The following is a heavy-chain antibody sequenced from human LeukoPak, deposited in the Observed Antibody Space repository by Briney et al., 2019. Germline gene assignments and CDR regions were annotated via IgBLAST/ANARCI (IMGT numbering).Heavy chain of an antibody. CDR2: IYYSGST. V-gene: IGHV4-39*07. J-gene: IGHJ5*02. Sequence: KSSETLSLTCTVSGGSISSSSYYWGWIRQPPGKGLEWIGSIYYSGSTYYNPSLKSRVTISVDTSKNQFSLKLSSVTAADTAVYYCARVKMTTVTRGNWFDPWGQGTLVTVSS. D-gene: IGHD4-17*01. CDR3: ARVKMTTVTRGNWFDP. CDR1: GGSISSSSYY.